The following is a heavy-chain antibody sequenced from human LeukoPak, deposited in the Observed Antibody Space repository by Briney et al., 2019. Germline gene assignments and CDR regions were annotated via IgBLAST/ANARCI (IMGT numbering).Heavy chain of an antibody. CDR3: ARTITKDV. D-gene: IGHD5-12*01. V-gene: IGHV4-39*07. J-gene: IGHJ6*02. CDR1: GVSISGISYY. CDR2: INHSGST. Sequence: SETLSLTCSVSGVSISGISYYWGWIRQPPGKGLEWIGEINHSGSTNYNPSLKSRVTISVDTSKNQFSLKLSSVTAADTAVYYCARTITKDVWGQGTTVTVFS.